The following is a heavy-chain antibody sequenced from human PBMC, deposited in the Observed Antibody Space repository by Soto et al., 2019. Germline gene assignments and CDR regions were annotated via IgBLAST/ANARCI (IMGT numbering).Heavy chain of an antibody. CDR3: ATLELRDYYYGMDV. D-gene: IGHD1-7*01. V-gene: IGHV1-24*01. Sequence: GASVKVSFKVSGYTLTELSMHWVRQAPGKGLEWMGGFDPEDGETIYAQKFQGRVTMTEXXXXXXAXMXLXSLRSEDTAVYYCATLELRDYYYGMDVWG. CDR2: FDPEDGET. CDR1: GYTLTELS. J-gene: IGHJ6*02.